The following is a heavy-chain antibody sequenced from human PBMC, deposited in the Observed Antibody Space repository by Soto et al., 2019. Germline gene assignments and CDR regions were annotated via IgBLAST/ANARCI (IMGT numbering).Heavy chain of an antibody. J-gene: IGHJ4*02. V-gene: IGHV2-5*02. CDR3: AHRPLVRGVKSAYFDN. Sequence: SGPTLVNPTQTLTLTRTFSGFSLSTSGVGVGWIHQPPGKALEWLALIYWDDDKSYSPSLKSRLTITKDTSKNQVVLTMTNMDPVDTATYYCAHRPLVRGVKSAYFDNWGQGTLVTVSS. CDR1: GFSLSTSGVG. D-gene: IGHD3-10*01. CDR2: IYWDDDK.